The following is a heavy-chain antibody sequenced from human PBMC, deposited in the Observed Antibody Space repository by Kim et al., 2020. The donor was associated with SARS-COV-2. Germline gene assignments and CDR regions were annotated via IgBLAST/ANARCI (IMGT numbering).Heavy chain of an antibody. Sequence: ASVKVSCKASGYTFTSYGISWVRQAPGQGLEWMGWISAYNGNTNYAQKLQGRVTMTTDTSTSTAYMELRSLRSDDTAVYYCARVGCSSTSCYVTRRGWFDPWGQGTLVTVSS. CDR1: GYTFTSYG. D-gene: IGHD2-2*01. CDR3: ARVGCSSTSCYVTRRGWFDP. V-gene: IGHV1-18*01. J-gene: IGHJ5*02. CDR2: ISAYNGNT.